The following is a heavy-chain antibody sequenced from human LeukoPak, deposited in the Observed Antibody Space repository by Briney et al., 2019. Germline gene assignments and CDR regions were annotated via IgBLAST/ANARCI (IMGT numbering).Heavy chain of an antibody. Sequence: SETLSLTCTVSGGSISSYYWSWIRQPPGKRLEWIEYFDHSGNTNYNPSLKSRVTISEDTSKNEFSLNLSSVTASDTAVYYCARHGSSASSGWYRLDYWGQGTLVTVSS. D-gene: IGHD6-19*01. CDR3: ARHGSSASSGWYRLDY. V-gene: IGHV4-59*08. CDR1: GGSISSYY. CDR2: FDHSGNT. J-gene: IGHJ4*02.